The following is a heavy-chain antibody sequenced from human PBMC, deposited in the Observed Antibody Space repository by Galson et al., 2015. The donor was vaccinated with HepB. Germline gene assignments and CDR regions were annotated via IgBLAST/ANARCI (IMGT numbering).Heavy chain of an antibody. D-gene: IGHD3-10*01. V-gene: IGHV3-64D*06. J-gene: IGHJ4*02. CDR2: ISSNGGST. CDR3: VSGPYLGVGEFPFDY. Sequence: SLRLSCAASGFTFSSYAMHWVRQAPGKGLEYVSAISSNGGSTYYADSVKGRFTISRDNSKNTLYLQMSSLRAEDTAVYYCVSGPYLGVGEFPFDYWGQGTLVTVSS. CDR1: GFTFSSYA.